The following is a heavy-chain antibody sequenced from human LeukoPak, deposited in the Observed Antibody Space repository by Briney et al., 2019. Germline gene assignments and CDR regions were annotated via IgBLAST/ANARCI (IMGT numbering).Heavy chain of an antibody. J-gene: IGHJ5*02. V-gene: IGHV4-39*07. CDR2: IYYSGST. Sequence: SETLSLTCTVSGGSISSSSYYWGWIRQPPGKGLEWIGSIYYSGSTYYNPSLKSRVTISVDTSKNQFSLKLSSVTAADTAVYYCAGESGLLPVYQVPAAIRAGNWFDPWGQGTLVTVSS. CDR3: AGESGLLPVYQVPAAIRAGNWFDP. D-gene: IGHD2-2*01. CDR1: GGSISSSSYY.